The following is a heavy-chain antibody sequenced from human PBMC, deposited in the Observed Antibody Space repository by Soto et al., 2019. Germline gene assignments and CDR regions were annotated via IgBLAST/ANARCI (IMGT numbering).Heavy chain of an antibody. J-gene: IGHJ4*02. CDR2: IIPIFGTA. CDR1: GGTFSSYA. D-gene: IGHD3-9*01. V-gene: IGHV1-69*06. CDR3: AREVYDIEVPLLDY. Sequence: QVQLVQSGAEVKKPGSSVKVSCKASGGTFSSYAISWVRQAPGPGLEWMGGIIPIFGTANYAQKFQGSVTITADKSTSTAYMELSSLGSEDTAVYYCAREVYDIEVPLLDYWGQGTLVTVSS.